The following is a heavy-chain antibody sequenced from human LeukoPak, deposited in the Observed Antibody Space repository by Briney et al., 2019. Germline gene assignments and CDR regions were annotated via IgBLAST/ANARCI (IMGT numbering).Heavy chain of an antibody. V-gene: IGHV3-23*01. CDR3: AKDRGYGWRGFDY. CDR2: ISGSGGST. CDR1: GFTFSSYA. J-gene: IGHJ4*02. D-gene: IGHD5-12*01. Sequence: PGGSLRLSCAASGFTFSSYAMSWVRQAPGKGPEWVSAISGSGGSTYYADSVKGRFTISRDNSKNTLYLQMNSLRAEDTAVYYCAKDRGYGWRGFDYWGQGTLVTVSS.